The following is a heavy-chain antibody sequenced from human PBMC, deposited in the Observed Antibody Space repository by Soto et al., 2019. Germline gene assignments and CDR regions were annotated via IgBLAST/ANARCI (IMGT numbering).Heavy chain of an antibody. J-gene: IGHJ5*02. CDR2: IYYSGST. Sequence: LSLTCTVSGGSISSSSYYWGWIRQPPGKGLEWIGSIYYSGSTYYNPSLKSRVTISVDTSKNQFSLKLSSVTAADTAVYYCARHSLPFLVVPAAIDNWFDPWGQGTLVTVSS. CDR1: GGSISSSSYY. V-gene: IGHV4-39*01. D-gene: IGHD2-2*02. CDR3: ARHSLPFLVVPAAIDNWFDP.